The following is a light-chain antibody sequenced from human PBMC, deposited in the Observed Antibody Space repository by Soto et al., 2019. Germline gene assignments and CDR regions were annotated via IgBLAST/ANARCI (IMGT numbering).Light chain of an antibody. CDR3: QQRANGPLT. CDR2: DAS. J-gene: IGKJ4*01. CDR1: QSVGSY. V-gene: IGKV3-11*01. Sequence: EIVLTQSPATLSLSPGERATLSCRASQSVGSYLAWYQLNPGQAPRLLIYDASNRATGIPARFSGSGSGTDVTLTISSLEPEDFAVYYCQQRANGPLTFGGGTKVGIK.